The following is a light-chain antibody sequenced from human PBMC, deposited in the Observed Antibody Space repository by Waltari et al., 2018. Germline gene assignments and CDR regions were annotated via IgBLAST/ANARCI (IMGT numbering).Light chain of an antibody. J-gene: IGKJ2*01. V-gene: IGKV3-20*01. CDR2: GSC. Sequence: IVLTQSPGTLSLFPGQRATPSCRASQGVRSNYLAWDQQRPGQAPRLLIHGSCSRATGIPDRFSGSGSGTDFTLTISRLGPEDFAVYYCQQYGRSWNTFGQGTKLEIK. CDR3: QQYGRSWNT. CDR1: QGVRSNY.